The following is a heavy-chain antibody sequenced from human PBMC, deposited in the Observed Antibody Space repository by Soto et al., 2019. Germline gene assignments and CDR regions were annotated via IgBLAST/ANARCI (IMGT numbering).Heavy chain of an antibody. CDR1: GGSMSSGGHY. D-gene: IGHD2-2*02. Sequence: PSETLSLTCTVSGGSMSSGGHYWAWIRQPPGKGLEWIASIYYSGTTYYNPSLKSRVTISVKDSKNQFSLKLRSLTATDTAVYYCAAQYRHFDFWGQGILVTVSS. V-gene: IGHV4-39*01. J-gene: IGHJ4*02. CDR2: IYYSGTT. CDR3: AAQYRHFDF.